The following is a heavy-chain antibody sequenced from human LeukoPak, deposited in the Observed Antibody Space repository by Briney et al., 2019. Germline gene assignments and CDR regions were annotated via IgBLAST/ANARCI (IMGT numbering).Heavy chain of an antibody. CDR1: GGSFSGYY. Sequence: SETLSLTCAVYGGSFSGYYWGWIHQPPGKGLEWIGEINHSGSTNYNPSLKSRVTISVDTSKNQFSLKLSSATAADTAVYYCARDGAYGGAFDIWGQGTMVTVSS. D-gene: IGHD4-23*01. CDR3: ARDGAYGGAFDI. CDR2: INHSGST. J-gene: IGHJ3*02. V-gene: IGHV4-34*01.